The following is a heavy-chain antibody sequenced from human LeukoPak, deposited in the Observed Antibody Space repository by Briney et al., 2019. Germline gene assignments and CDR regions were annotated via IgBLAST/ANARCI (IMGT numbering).Heavy chain of an antibody. J-gene: IGHJ3*02. V-gene: IGHV3-20*01. D-gene: IGHD4-17*01. Sequence: GGSLRLSCAASGFTFDDYGVSWVRQAPGKGLEWVSGINWNGGSTGYADSVKGRFTISRDNAKNSLYLQMNSLRAEDTALYHCARSNGDKMTTVTTNVYAFDIWGQGTMVTVSS. CDR2: INWNGGST. CDR3: ARSNGDKMTTVTTNVYAFDI. CDR1: GFTFDDYG.